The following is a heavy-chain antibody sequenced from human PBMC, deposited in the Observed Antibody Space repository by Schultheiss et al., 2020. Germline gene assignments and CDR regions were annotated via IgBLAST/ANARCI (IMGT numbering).Heavy chain of an antibody. CDR3: ARESRVVVAAPLDY. J-gene: IGHJ4*02. V-gene: IGHV3-33*01. Sequence: GGSLRLSCAASGFTFSSYGMHWVRQAPGKGLEWVAVIWYDGSNKYYADSVKGRFTISRDNSKNTLYLQMNSLRAEDTAVYYCARESRVVVAAPLDYWGQGTLVTVSS. CDR1: GFTFSSYG. CDR2: IWYDGSNK. D-gene: IGHD2-15*01.